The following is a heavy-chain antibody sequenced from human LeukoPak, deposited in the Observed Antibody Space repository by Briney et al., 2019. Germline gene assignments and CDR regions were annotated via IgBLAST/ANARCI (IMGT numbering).Heavy chain of an antibody. Sequence: ASVKVSCKASGGTFSSYAISWVRQAPGQGLEWMGGIIPIFGTANYAQKFQGRVTITADESTSTAYMELSSLRSEDTAVYYCARFQQYNTVLRSAEDGPNYYYGMDVWGQGTTVTVSS. D-gene: IGHD4-17*01. CDR1: GGTFSSYA. CDR3: ARFQQYNTVLRSAEDGPNYYYGMDV. CDR2: IIPIFGTA. J-gene: IGHJ6*02. V-gene: IGHV1-69*13.